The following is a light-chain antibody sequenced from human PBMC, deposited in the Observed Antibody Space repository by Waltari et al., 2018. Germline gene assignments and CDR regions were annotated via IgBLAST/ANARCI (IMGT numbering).Light chain of an antibody. CDR1: PGISSW. CDR2: TAS. CDR3: QHTNSFPFT. V-gene: IGKV1-12*01. Sequence: DIQMTQSPSSVSASVGDRVALTCRASPGISSWLAWYQQKPGKAPELLIYTASTLQSGVPSRFSGSGSGTDFTLTISSLQPEDIATYYCQHTNSFPFTFGQGTKLELK. J-gene: IGKJ2*01.